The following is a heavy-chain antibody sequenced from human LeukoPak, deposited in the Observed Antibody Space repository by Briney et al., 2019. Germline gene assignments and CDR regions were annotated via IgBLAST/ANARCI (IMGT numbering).Heavy chain of an antibody. CDR2: INWNGGST. CDR1: GFTFDDYG. V-gene: IGHV3-20*04. J-gene: IGHJ4*02. CDR3: ARGQACGGDCYENFDY. D-gene: IGHD2-21*02. Sequence: PGGSLRLSCAASGFTFDDYGMSWVRQAPGKGLEWVSGINWNGGSTGYADSVKGRFTISRDNAKNSLYLQMNSLRAGDTALYYCARGQACGGDCYENFDYWGQGTLVTVSS.